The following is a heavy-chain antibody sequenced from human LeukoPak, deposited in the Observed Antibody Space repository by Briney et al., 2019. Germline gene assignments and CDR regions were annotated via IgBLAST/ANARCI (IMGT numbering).Heavy chain of an antibody. Sequence: PGGSLRLSCAASGFTFDDYAMHWVRQAPGKGLEWVSGISWNSGNIDYADSVKGRFTVSRGNAKNSLYLQMNSLRVDDTAFYYCAKDMAPSITMIVTAFDYWGQGTLVTVSS. CDR2: ISWNSGNI. V-gene: IGHV3-9*01. J-gene: IGHJ4*02. CDR3: AKDMAPSITMIVTAFDY. D-gene: IGHD3-22*01. CDR1: GFTFDDYA.